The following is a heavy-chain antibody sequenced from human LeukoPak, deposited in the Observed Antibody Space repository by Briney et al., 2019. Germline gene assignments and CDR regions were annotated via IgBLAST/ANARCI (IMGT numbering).Heavy chain of an antibody. CDR1: GFTFSSYG. CDR3: AREHPHFGELWNDY. Sequence: VASVKVSCKASGFTFSSYGISWVRQAPGQGLEWMGWISSSSGNTNYAQKFQGRVTMTTDKSTSTAYMELRSLRSDDTAVYYCAREHPHFGELWNDYWGQGTPVTVS. D-gene: IGHD3-10*01. V-gene: IGHV1-18*01. CDR2: ISSSSGNT. J-gene: IGHJ4*02.